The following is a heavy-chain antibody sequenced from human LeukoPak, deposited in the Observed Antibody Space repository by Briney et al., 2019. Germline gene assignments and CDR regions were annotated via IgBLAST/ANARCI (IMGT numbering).Heavy chain of an antibody. CDR3: AREAEGFSIFDY. D-gene: IGHD3-3*01. Sequence: GRSLRLSCAASGFTFSSYAMHWVRQAPGKGLEWVAVISYDGSNKYYADSVKGRFTISRDNSKNTLYLQMNSLRAEDTAVYCCAREAEGFSIFDYWGQGTLVTVSS. V-gene: IGHV3-30*04. J-gene: IGHJ4*02. CDR2: ISYDGSNK. CDR1: GFTFSSYA.